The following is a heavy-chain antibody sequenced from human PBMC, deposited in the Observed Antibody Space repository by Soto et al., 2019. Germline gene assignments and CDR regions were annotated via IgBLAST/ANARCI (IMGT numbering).Heavy chain of an antibody. V-gene: IGHV4-34*01. D-gene: IGHD3-9*01. CDR2: INHSGST. CDR1: GGSFSGYY. Sequence: SETLSLTCAVYGGSFSGYYWSWIRQPPGKGLEWIGEINHSGSTNYNPSLKSRVTISVDTSKNQFSLKLRTVTATDTAVYYYARGVGYDILTGYYAPYYYYYMDVWGKGTTVTVSS. J-gene: IGHJ6*03. CDR3: ARGVGYDILTGYYAPYYYYYMDV.